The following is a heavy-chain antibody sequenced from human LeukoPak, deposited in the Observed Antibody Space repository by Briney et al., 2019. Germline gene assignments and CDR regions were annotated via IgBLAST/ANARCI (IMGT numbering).Heavy chain of an antibody. J-gene: IGHJ4*02. V-gene: IGHV4-38-2*02. CDR2: IYHSGST. CDR3: ARAKGSYSFDY. Sequence: SETLSLTCTVSGYSISSGYYWGWIRQPPGKGLEWIGSIYHSGSTYYNPSLKSRVTISVDTSKNQFSLKLSSVTAADTAVYYCARAKGSYSFDYWGQGTLVTVSS. CDR1: GYSISSGYY. D-gene: IGHD3-10*01.